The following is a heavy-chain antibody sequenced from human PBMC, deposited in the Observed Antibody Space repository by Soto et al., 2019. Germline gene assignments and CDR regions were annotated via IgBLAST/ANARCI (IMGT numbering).Heavy chain of an antibody. CDR1: GDSVSSNSAA. D-gene: IGHD2-2*01. Sequence: PSQTLSLTCAISGDSVSSNSAAWNWIRQSPSRGLEWLGRTYYRSKWYNDYAVSVKSRITINPDTSKNQFSLQLNSVTPEDTAVYYCAIDIFFYFVVVPAASGWFDPWGQGTLVTVSS. CDR3: AIDIFFYFVVVPAASGWFDP. J-gene: IGHJ5*02. CDR2: TYYRSKWYN. V-gene: IGHV6-1*01.